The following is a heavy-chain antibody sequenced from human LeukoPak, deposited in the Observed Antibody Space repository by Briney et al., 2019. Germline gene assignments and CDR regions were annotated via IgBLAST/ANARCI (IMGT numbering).Heavy chain of an antibody. CDR3: ARVPKGAYYDILTGYSMDY. V-gene: IGHV1-18*01. CDR1: GYTFTSYG. Sequence: GASVKVSCKASGYTFTSYGISWVRQAPGQGLEWMGWISAYNGNTNYAQKLQGRVTMTTDTSTSTAYMELRSLRSDDTGVYYCARVPKGAYYDILTGYSMDYWGQGALVTVSS. J-gene: IGHJ4*02. D-gene: IGHD3-9*01. CDR2: ISAYNGNT.